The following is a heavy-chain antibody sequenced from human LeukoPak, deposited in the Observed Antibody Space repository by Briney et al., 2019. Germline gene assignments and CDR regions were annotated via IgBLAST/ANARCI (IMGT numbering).Heavy chain of an antibody. CDR2: ISFDGFNK. CDR1: GFTLSSYN. J-gene: IGHJ4*02. Sequence: GGSLRLSCAASGFTLSSYNTNWVRQAPRKGLEWVALISFDGFNKYYADSVKGRFSISRDNSKNTLHLEMDSLRVDDTAMYYCTRDLRGDYLFDYWGQGTLVTVSS. V-gene: IGHV3-30-3*01. D-gene: IGHD4-17*01. CDR3: TRDLRGDYLFDY.